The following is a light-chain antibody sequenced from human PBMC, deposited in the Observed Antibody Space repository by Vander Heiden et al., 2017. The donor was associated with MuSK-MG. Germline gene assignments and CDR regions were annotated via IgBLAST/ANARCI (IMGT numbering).Light chain of an antibody. V-gene: IGKV3-15*01. Sequence: EIVLTQSPATLSVSPGERATLSCRASQSVSSNLAWYQQKPGQDPRLLNYGESARATGIPARVSGSGSGTKFTLSISNLQDEDLEDYYCQQNNNWTRTFGQGTKVEIK. J-gene: IGKJ1*01. CDR2: GES. CDR3: QQNNNWTRT. CDR1: QSVSSN.